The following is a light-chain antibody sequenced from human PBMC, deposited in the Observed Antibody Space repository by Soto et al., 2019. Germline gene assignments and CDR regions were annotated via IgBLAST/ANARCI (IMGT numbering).Light chain of an antibody. CDR3: QQLNTFPVT. V-gene: IGKV1-9*01. J-gene: IGKJ5*01. Sequence: DIQLTQSPSFLSASVGDIVTISCRASQGISSYLAWYQQTPGKAPKLLIYASSILQSGVPSRFSGSGSGTEFTLTISSLQPEDFATYYCQQLNTFPVTFGQGTRLAI. CDR1: QGISSY. CDR2: ASS.